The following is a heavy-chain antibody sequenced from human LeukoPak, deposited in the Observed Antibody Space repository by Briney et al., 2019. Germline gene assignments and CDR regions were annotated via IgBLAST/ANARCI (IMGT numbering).Heavy chain of an antibody. CDR3: ASDSSIVLMVYAPLDY. J-gene: IGHJ4*02. CDR1: GYTFTGYY. D-gene: IGHD2-8*01. CDR2: INPNSGGT. Sequence: ASVKVSCKASGYTFTGYYMHWVRQAPGQGLEWMGWINPNSGGTNYAQKFQGRVTMTRDTSISTAYMELSRLRSDDTAVYYCASDSSIVLMVYAPLDYWGQGTLVTVSS. V-gene: IGHV1-2*02.